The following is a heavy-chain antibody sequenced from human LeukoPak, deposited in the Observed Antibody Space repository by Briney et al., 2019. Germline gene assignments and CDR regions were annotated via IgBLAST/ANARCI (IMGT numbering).Heavy chain of an antibody. D-gene: IGHD6-13*01. V-gene: IGHV3-74*01. Sequence: GGSLRLSCAASGFTFSSYWMHWVRQAPGKGLVWVSRINSDGSSTSYADSVKGRFTISRDNAKNTLYLQMNSLRAEDTAVYYCATLVLAAAIDYWGQGTLVTVSS. CDR2: INSDGSST. CDR1: GFTFSSYW. CDR3: ATLVLAAAIDY. J-gene: IGHJ4*02.